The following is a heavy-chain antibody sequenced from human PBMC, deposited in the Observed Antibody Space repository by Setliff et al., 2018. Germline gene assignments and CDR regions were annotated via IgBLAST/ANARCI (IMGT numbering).Heavy chain of an antibody. V-gene: IGHV3-11*04. CDR1: GFTFSYYY. J-gene: IGHJ6*02. D-gene: IGHD3-10*01. CDR2: ISGDGSTI. CDR3: ARDGVFYAMDV. Sequence: GESLRLSCAASGFTFSYYYMSWVRQAPGMGLEWLSKISGDGSTIYYADSVRGRFTISRDNAKNSLFLQMNSLRAEDTALYYCARDGVFYAMDVWGRGTTVTVSS.